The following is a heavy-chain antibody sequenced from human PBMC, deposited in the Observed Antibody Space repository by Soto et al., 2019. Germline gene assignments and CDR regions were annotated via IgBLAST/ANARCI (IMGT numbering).Heavy chain of an antibody. J-gene: IGHJ6*03. CDR3: AGGSGSYYNYYYYYMDV. CDR2: INHSGST. V-gene: IGHV4-34*01. CDR1: GGSFSGYY. D-gene: IGHD3-10*01. Sequence: SXTLSLTCAVYGGSFSGYYWSWIRQPPVNGLEWIGEINHSGSTNYNPSLKSRVTISVDTSKNQFSLKLSSVTAADTAVYYCAGGSGSYYNYYYYYMDVWGKGTTVTVSS.